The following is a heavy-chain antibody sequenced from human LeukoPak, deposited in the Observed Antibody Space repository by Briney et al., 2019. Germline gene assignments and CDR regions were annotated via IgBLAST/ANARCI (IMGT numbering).Heavy chain of an antibody. CDR2: IKEDGSEK. Sequence: GGSLRLSCAASGFTFSTYWMSWVRQAPGKGLEGVANIKEDGSEKYYVDSVKGRFTISRDNAKNSLYLQMHSLRAEDTAVYYCARDWYSNYLHYWGQGTLVTVSS. CDR3: ARDWYSNYLHY. J-gene: IGHJ4*02. D-gene: IGHD4-11*01. CDR1: GFTFSTYW. V-gene: IGHV3-7*01.